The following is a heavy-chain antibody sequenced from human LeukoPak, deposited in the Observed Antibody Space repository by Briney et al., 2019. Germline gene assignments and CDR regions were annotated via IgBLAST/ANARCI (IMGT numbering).Heavy chain of an antibody. CDR1: GGSIISSTYY. V-gene: IGHV4-39*01. Sequence: SETLSLTCTVSGGSIISSTYYWGWIRQPPGKGLEWIGSMSYSGSTYHNPSLKSRVTISVDTSKNQFSVKLSSVTAADTAVYYCAGQAVIVVAGEDYFDYWGQGTLVTVSS. CDR3: AGQAVIVVAGEDYFDY. CDR2: MSYSGST. D-gene: IGHD3-22*01. J-gene: IGHJ4*02.